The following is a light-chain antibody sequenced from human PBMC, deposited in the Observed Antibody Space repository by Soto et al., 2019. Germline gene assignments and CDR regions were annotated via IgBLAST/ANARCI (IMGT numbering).Light chain of an antibody. J-gene: IGKJ4*01. CDR1: QSVISN. CDR3: QQYYDWPSLT. CDR2: GAS. V-gene: IGKV3-15*01. Sequence: EIVMTQSPATLAVSPVERATISCRASQSVISNLAGYQQKPGQAHRLLLYGASARATGIPARFSGSGSGTELTLSISSLQSEDFAVYYCQQYYDWPSLTFGGGTKVDIK.